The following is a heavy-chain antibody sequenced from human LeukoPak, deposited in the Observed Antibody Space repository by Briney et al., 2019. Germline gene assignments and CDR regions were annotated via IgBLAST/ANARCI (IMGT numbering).Heavy chain of an antibody. V-gene: IGHV4-59*08. CDR1: GGFINSYY. J-gene: IGHJ3*02. Sequence: SETLARARTVSGGFINSYYFSWIRQPPGKGLEWIGYIYYSGSTIYSPSLTSRVTISVDRTKNQFSLKLSSVTAADTAVYYCARRHADDAFDIWGQGTMPTFSS. CDR3: ARRHADDAFDI. CDR2: IYYSGST.